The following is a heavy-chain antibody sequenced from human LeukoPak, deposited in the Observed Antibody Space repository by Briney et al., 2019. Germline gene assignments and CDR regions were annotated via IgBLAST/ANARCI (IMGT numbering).Heavy chain of an antibody. D-gene: IGHD5-24*01. J-gene: IGHJ5*02. CDR2: IFYSGST. CDR3: ARYKFHNYFDP. V-gene: IGHV4-59*01. CDR1: GGSISSYY. Sequence: SETLSLTCTVSGGSISSYYWSWIRQPPGKGLEWIGYIFYSGSTNYNPSLKSRVTISVDTSKNQFSLKLSSVAAADTAIYYCARYKFHNYFDPWGQGTLVVVSS.